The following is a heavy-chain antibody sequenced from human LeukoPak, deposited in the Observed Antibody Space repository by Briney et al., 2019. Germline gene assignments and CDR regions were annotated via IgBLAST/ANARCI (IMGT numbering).Heavy chain of an antibody. D-gene: IGHD4-17*01. CDR1: GYTLTELS. Sequence: GASVKVSCKVSGYTLTELSMHWVRQAPGKGLEWMGSFDREDGEIFYAQKFQGRVTMTEDTPTDTAYMELSNLRFEDTAVYYCATCAKGGLRQYYYYMDVWGKGTTVTVSS. CDR3: ATCAKGGLRQYYYYMDV. J-gene: IGHJ6*03. CDR2: FDREDGEI. V-gene: IGHV1-24*01.